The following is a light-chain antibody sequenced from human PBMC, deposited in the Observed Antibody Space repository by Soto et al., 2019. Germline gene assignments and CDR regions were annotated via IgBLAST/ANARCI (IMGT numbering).Light chain of an antibody. CDR3: QQYNNWPLT. CDR1: QSVSSN. CDR2: GTS. J-gene: IGKJ5*01. Sequence: EIVMTQSPATLSVSPGERVTLSCRASQSVSSNLGWYQHKPGQAPRLLIYGTSTRATGIPARFSGSGSGTEFTLTISRLQSEDFAVYYGQQYNNWPLTFGQGPRLEI. V-gene: IGKV3-15*01.